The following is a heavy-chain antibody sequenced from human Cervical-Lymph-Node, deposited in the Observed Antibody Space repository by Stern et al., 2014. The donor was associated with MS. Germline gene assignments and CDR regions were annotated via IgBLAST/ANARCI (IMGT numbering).Heavy chain of an antibody. CDR1: GFSLSTSGVG. D-gene: IGHD3-10*01. CDR2: IYWDDVK. J-gene: IGHJ4*02. CDR3: AHSVYYGSGSYDPYYFDY. V-gene: IGHV2-5*02. Sequence: QVTLKESGPTLVKPTQTLTLTCTFSGFSLSTSGVGVGWIRQPPGKAREWLSLIYWDDVKRHNPSLKSRLTITKDTSKNQVVLTMTNMDPVDTATYYCAHSVYYGSGSYDPYYFDYWGQGTLVTVSS.